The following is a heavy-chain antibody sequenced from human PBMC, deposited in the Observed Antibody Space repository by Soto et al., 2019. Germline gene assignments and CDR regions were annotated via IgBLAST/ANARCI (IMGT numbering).Heavy chain of an antibody. J-gene: IGHJ6*03. D-gene: IGHD2-15*01. CDR1: GCSISSYY. CDR2: IYYSGST. CDR3: ARHRYCGGGSCYWDYYYMDV. Sequence: SDTLSLTCTVSGCSISSYYWSWIRQPPGKGLEWIGFIYYSGSTNYNPSLKSRVTISVDTSKNQFSLKLTSVTAADTAVYYCARHRYCGGGSCYWDYYYMDVWGKGTTVTVS. V-gene: IGHV4-59*08.